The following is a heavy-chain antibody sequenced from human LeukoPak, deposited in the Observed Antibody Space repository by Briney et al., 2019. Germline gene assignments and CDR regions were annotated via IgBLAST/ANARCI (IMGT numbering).Heavy chain of an antibody. J-gene: IGHJ5*02. CDR3: ARGRDWFDP. CDR1: GCSISSYY. V-gene: IGHV4-59*01. Sequence: PSETLPLTCTVSGCSISSYYWSWIRQPPGKGLDWIGYLYYNGNTNNNPSLKSRVTISVDTSKNQFSLKLSSVTAADTAVYYCARGRDWFDPWGQGTLVTVPS. CDR2: LYYNGNT.